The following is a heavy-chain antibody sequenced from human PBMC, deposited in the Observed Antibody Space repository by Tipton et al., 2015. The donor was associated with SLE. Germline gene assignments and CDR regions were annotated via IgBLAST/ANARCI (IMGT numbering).Heavy chain of an antibody. Sequence: GLVKPSETLSLTCAVYGGSFSGYYWGWIRQPPGKGLEWIGRIYYSGSSYYNPSLKSRVTISVDTSKNQFSLKLSSVTAADTAVYCCARDPNGGYGSFDYWGLGALVTVSS. V-gene: IGHV4-34*11. D-gene: IGHD7-27*01. J-gene: IGHJ4*02. CDR2: IYYSGSS. CDR3: ARDPNGGYGSFDY. CDR1: GGSFSGYY.